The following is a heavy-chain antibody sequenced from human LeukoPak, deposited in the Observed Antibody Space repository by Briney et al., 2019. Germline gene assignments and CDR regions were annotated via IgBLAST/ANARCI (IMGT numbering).Heavy chain of an antibody. J-gene: IGHJ4*02. CDR3: ARGTIAMAGILDC. CDR2: INYSGSS. D-gene: IGHD6-19*01. Sequence: SETLSLTCAVSGGAISSYYWGWLRQPPGKGLEWIGYINYSGSSNHNPSLKSRVTISVDTSKNQFSLKLSSVTAADTAVYYCARGTIAMAGILDCWGQGTLVTVSS. V-gene: IGHV4-59*01. CDR1: GGAISSYY.